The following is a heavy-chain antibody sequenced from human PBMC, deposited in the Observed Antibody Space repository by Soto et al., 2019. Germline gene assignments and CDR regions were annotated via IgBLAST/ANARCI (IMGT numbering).Heavy chain of an antibody. J-gene: IGHJ4*02. CDR3: ARAAGYSSGWYRKYYFDY. CDR2: IYYSGST. V-gene: IGHV4-59*01. Sequence: SETLSLTCTVPGGSISSYYWSWIRQPPGKGLEWIGYIYYSGSTNYNPSLTSRVTLSVDTSKNQFSLKLSSVTAADTAEYYCARAAGYSSGWYRKYYFDYWGQGTLVTVSS. CDR1: GGSISSYY. D-gene: IGHD6-19*01.